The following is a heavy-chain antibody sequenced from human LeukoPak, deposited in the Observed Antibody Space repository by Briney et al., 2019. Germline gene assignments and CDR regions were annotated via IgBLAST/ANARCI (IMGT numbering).Heavy chain of an antibody. D-gene: IGHD2-21*02. V-gene: IGHV4-59*08. Sequence: SETLSLTCTVSGGSISSYYWSWIRQPPGKGLEWIGYIYYSGSTNYNPSLKSRVTISVDTSKNQFSLKLSSVTAADTAVYYCARRVTEGGAFDIWGQGTMVTVSS. CDR1: GGSISSYY. CDR2: IYYSGST. CDR3: ARRVTEGGAFDI. J-gene: IGHJ3*02.